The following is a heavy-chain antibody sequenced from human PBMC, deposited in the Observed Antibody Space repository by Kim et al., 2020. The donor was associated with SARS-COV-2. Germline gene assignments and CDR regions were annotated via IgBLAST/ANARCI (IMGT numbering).Heavy chain of an antibody. J-gene: IGHJ4*02. Sequence: GGSLRLSCAASGFTFSSYAMSWVRQAPGKGLEWVSAISGSGGSTYYADSVKGRFTISRDNSKNTLYLQMNSLRAEDTAVYYCAKAVVAAAGTGKLNYFDYWGQGTLVTVSS. CDR1: GFTFSSYA. CDR3: AKAVVAAAGTGKLNYFDY. CDR2: ISGSGGST. D-gene: IGHD6-13*01. V-gene: IGHV3-23*01.